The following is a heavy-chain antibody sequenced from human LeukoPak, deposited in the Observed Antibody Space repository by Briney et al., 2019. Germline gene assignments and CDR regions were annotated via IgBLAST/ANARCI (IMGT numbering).Heavy chain of an antibody. V-gene: IGHV4-34*01. J-gene: IGHJ5*02. D-gene: IGHD5-18*01. CDR3: ARGVGSWIQLRWFDP. Sequence: PSETLSLTCAVYGGSFSGYYWSWIRQPPGKGLEWIGEINHSGSTNYNPSLKSRVTISVDTSKNQFSLKLSSVTAADTAVYYCARGVGSWIQLRWFDPWGQGTLVTVSS. CDR2: INHSGST. CDR1: GGSFSGYY.